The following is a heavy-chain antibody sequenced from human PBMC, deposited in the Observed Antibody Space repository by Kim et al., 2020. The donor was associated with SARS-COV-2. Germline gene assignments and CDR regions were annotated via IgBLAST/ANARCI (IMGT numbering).Heavy chain of an antibody. D-gene: IGHD6-13*01. CDR1: GGSISSSSYY. Sequence: SETLSLTCTVSGGSISSSSYYWGWIRQPPGKGLEWIGSIYYSGSTYYNPSLKSRVTISVDTSKNQFSLKLSSVTAADTAVYYCARIPAAGTYWFDPWGQGTLVTVSS. V-gene: IGHV4-39*01. CDR2: IYYSGST. J-gene: IGHJ5*02. CDR3: ARIPAAGTYWFDP.